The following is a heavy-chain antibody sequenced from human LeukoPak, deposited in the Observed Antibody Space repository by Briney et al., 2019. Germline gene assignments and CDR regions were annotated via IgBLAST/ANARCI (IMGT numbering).Heavy chain of an antibody. V-gene: IGHV1-2*02. D-gene: IGHD6-13*01. J-gene: IGHJ4*02. CDR3: ARGLAAAGTGIDY. CDR2: INPNSGGT. CDR1: GYTFTSYG. Sequence: GASVKVSCKASGYTFTSYGISWVRQAPGQGLEWMGWINPNSGGTNYAQKFQGRVTMTRDTSISTAYMELSRLRSDDTAVYYCARGLAAAGTGIDYWGQGTLVTVSS.